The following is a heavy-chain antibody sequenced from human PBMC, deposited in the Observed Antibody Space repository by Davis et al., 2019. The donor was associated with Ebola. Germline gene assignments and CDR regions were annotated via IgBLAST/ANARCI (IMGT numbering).Heavy chain of an antibody. CDR2: IYYSGST. V-gene: IGHV4-34*01. Sequence: PSETLSLTCAAYGGSFSGYYWSWIRQPPGKGLEWIGSIYYSGSTYYNPSLKSRVTISVDTSKNQFSLKLSSVTAADTAVYYCARDTVAGLYYGMDVWGQGTTVTVSS. CDR1: GGSFSGYY. D-gene: IGHD4-23*01. CDR3: ARDTVAGLYYGMDV. J-gene: IGHJ6*02.